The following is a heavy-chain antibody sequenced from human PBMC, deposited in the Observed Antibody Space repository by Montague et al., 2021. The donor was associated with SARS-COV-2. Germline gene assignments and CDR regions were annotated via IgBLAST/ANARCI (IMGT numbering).Heavy chain of an antibody. CDR2: IKQDGSEK. D-gene: IGHD6-13*01. CDR1: GFPFSSYW. Sequence: SLRLSLSASGFPFSSYWMSWVRQAPGKGLEWVANIKQDGSEKYYVDSVKGRFTISRDNAKNSLYLQMNSLRAEDTAVYYCARVPSSSWYFDYWGQGTLVTVSS. CDR3: ARVPSSSWYFDY. V-gene: IGHV3-7*01. J-gene: IGHJ4*02.